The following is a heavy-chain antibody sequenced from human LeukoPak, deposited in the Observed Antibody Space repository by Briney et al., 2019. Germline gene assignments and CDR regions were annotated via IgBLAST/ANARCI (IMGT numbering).Heavy chain of an antibody. D-gene: IGHD5/OR15-5a*01. CDR3: ARSTMSLDWFDP. CDR2: IYPGDSDT. Sequence: GESLKISCKGSGYSLTSYWIGWVRQMPGKGLDWMGTIYPGDSDTRYSPSFQGQVTISADKSISTAYLQWSSLKASDTAMYYCARSTMSLDWFDPWGQGTLVTVSS. CDR1: GYSLTSYW. V-gene: IGHV5-51*01. J-gene: IGHJ5*02.